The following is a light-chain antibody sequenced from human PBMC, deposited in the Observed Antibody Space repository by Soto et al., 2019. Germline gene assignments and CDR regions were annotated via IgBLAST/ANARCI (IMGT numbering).Light chain of an antibody. CDR3: SSYTSTSVV. V-gene: IGLV2-14*01. CDR2: DVS. J-gene: IGLJ2*01. Sequence: QSVLTQPASVSGSPGQSITISCTGTSSDVGGYNYVSWYQQRPGKAPILTVYDVSYRPTGTSNRFSGSKSGNTASLTLSGLRAEDEVHYYCSSYTSTSVVFGGGTKLTVL. CDR1: SSDVGGYNY.